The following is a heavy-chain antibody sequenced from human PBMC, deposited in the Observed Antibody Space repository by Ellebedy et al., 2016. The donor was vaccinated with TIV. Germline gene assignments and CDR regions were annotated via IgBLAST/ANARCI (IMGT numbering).Heavy chain of an antibody. Sequence: PGGSLRLSCAASGFTFSDYYMSWIRQAPGKGLEWVSYISSSSSYTNYADSVKGRFTISRDNAKNSLYLQMNSLRAEDTAVYYCARSRSWDILWSGSYYGAEDYWGQGTLVTVSS. D-gene: IGHD1-26*01. J-gene: IGHJ4*02. CDR2: ISSSSSYT. V-gene: IGHV3-11*06. CDR3: ARSRSWDILWSGSYYGAEDY. CDR1: GFTFSDYY.